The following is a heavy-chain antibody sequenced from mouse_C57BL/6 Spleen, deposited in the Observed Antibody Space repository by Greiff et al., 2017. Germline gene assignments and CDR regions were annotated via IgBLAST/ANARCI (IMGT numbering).Heavy chain of an antibody. CDR1: GYAFTNYL. CDR3: ARFDSFAY. J-gene: IGHJ3*01. CDR2: INPGSGGT. D-gene: IGHD2-4*01. V-gene: IGHV1-54*01. Sequence: QVKLQQSGAELVRPGTSVKVSCKASGYAFTNYLIEWVKQRPGQGLEWIGVINPGSGGTNYNEKFKGKATLTADKSSSTAYMQLNSLTSEDSAVYFCARFDSFAYWGQGTLVTVSA.